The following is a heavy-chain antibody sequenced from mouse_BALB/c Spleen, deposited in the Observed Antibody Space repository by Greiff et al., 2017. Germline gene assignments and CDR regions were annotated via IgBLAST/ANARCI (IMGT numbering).Heavy chain of an antibody. V-gene: IGHV1-80*01. CDR3: ARGEVRNYAMDY. Sequence: VQLQQSGAELVRPGSSVKISCKASGYAFSSYWMNWVKQRPGQGLEWIGQIYPGDGDTNYNGKFKGKATLTADKSSSTAYMQLSSLTSEDSAVYFCARGEVRNYAMDYWGQGTSVTVSS. CDR1: GYAFSSYW. D-gene: IGHD2-14*01. CDR2: IYPGDGDT. J-gene: IGHJ4*01.